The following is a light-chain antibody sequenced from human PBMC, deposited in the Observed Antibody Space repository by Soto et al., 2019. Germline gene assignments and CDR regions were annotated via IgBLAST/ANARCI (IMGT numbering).Light chain of an antibody. CDR1: QSVSSSY. Sequence: EIVLTQSPGTLSLSPGEGATLSCRASQSVSSSYLAWYQQNPGQAPRLLIYGASTRATDIPDRFSGSGSGTDFTLTIGRLEPEDFAVDYCQQYCSSPSTFGQGTRLEIK. J-gene: IGKJ5*01. CDR2: GAS. CDR3: QQYCSSPST. V-gene: IGKV3-20*01.